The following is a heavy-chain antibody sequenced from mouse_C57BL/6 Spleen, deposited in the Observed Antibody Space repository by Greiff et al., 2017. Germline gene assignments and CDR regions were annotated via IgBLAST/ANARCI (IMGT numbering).Heavy chain of an antibody. Sequence: QVQLQQPGAELVKPGASVKLSCKASGYTFTSYWMHWVKQRPGQGLEWIGMIHPNSGSTNYNEKFKSKATLTVDKSSSTAYMQLSSLTSEDSAVYYCANYYGSSLHCYFDVWGTGTTVTVAS. J-gene: IGHJ1*03. CDR3: ANYYGSSLHCYFDV. CDR2: IHPNSGST. V-gene: IGHV1-64*01. D-gene: IGHD1-1*01. CDR1: GYTFTSYW.